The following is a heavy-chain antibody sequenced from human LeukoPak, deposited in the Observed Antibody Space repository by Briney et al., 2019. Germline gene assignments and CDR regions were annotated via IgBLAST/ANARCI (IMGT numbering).Heavy chain of an antibody. CDR2: IGTAGDT. V-gene: IGHV3-13*01. CDR3: ARTSGWYGAFDY. D-gene: IGHD6-19*01. J-gene: IGHJ4*02. CDR1: GFTFSSYD. Sequence: GGSLRLSCAASGFTFSSYDMHWVRQAPGKGLEWVSAIGTAGDTYYPGSVKGRFTISRENAKNSLYLQMNSLRAGDTAVYYCARTSGWYGAFDYWGQGTLVTVSS.